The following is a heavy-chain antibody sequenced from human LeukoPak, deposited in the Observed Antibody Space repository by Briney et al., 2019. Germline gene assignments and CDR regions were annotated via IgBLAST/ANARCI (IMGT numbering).Heavy chain of an antibody. CDR1: GFTFSSYS. CDR3: ARDLRYSSGWYFDAFDI. V-gene: IGHV3-21*01. CDR2: ISSSSSYI. J-gene: IGHJ3*02. D-gene: IGHD6-19*01. Sequence: GGSLRLSCAASGFTFSSYSMNWVRQAPGKGLEWVSSISSSSSYIYYADSVKGRFTISRDNAKNSPYLQMNSLRAEDTAVYYCARDLRYSSGWYFDAFDIWGQGTMVTVSS.